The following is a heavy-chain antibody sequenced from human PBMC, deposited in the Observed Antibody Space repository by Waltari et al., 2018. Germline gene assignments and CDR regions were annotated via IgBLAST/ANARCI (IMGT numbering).Heavy chain of an antibody. V-gene: IGHV4-59*01. CDR2: IYYSGST. CDR1: GGSIRSYY. CDR3: ASTSAAPMYYFDY. D-gene: IGHD2-2*01. J-gene: IGHJ4*02. Sequence: QVQLQESGPGLVKPSETLSLTCTVSGGSIRSYYWTWIRQPPGKGLEWIGYIYYSGSTNYNPSLKRRVTISVDTSKNQFSLKLSSVTAADTAVYYCASTSAAPMYYFDYWGQGTLVTVSS.